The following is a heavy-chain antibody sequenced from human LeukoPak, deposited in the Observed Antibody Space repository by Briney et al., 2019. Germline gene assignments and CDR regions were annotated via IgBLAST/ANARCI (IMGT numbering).Heavy chain of an antibody. CDR3: ARGEAGYCSGGSCQYYYYYMDV. J-gene: IGHJ6*03. CDR1: GGSISSGSYY. CDR2: IYTSGST. D-gene: IGHD2-15*01. Sequence: SETLSLTCTVSGGSISSGSYYWSWIRQPAGKGLEWIGRIYTSGSTNYNPSLKSRVTISVDTSKNQFSLKLSSVTAAGTAVYYCARGEAGYCSGGSCQYYYYYMDVWGKGTTVTVSS. V-gene: IGHV4-61*02.